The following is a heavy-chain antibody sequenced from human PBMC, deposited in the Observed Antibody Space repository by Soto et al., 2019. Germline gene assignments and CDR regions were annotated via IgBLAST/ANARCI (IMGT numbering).Heavy chain of an antibody. CDR2: FYDTGST. J-gene: IGHJ4*02. D-gene: IGHD5-12*01. Sequence: SETLSLTCTVSGGSISSSNYYWGWIRQPPGKGLEWIATFYDTGSTYFNPSLKSRVTISVDTSKNQFSLKLSSVTAADTAVYYCAAGGGLPRYYWGQGTLVTVSS. CDR3: AAGGGLPRYY. CDR1: GGSISSSNYY. V-gene: IGHV4-39*07.